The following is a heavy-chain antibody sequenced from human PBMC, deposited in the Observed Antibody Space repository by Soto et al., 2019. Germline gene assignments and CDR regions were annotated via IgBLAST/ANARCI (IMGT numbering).Heavy chain of an antibody. J-gene: IGHJ4*02. CDR2: IYYSGST. Sequence: PSETLSLTCTVSGGSISSGGYYWRWIRQHPGKGLEWIGYIYYSGSTYYNPSLKSRVTISVDTSKNQFSLKLSSVTAADTAVYYCAGASCGGDCYRFDYWDQGTLVTVSS. V-gene: IGHV4-31*03. CDR1: GGSISSGGYY. D-gene: IGHD2-21*02. CDR3: AGASCGGDCYRFDY.